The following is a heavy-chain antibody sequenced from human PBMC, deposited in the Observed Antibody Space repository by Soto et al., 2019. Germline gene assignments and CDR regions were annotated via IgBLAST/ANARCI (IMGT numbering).Heavy chain of an antibody. Sequence: QVQLVESGGGVVQPGRSLRLSCAASGFTFSSYGMHWVRQAPGKGLEWVAVIWYDGSNKYYADYVKGRFTISRDNSKNTLYLQMNSLRAEDTAVYYCARDSYYDILTGTYAGGWFDPWGQGTLVTVSS. D-gene: IGHD3-9*01. CDR3: ARDSYYDILTGTYAGGWFDP. J-gene: IGHJ5*02. CDR2: IWYDGSNK. V-gene: IGHV3-33*01. CDR1: GFTFSSYG.